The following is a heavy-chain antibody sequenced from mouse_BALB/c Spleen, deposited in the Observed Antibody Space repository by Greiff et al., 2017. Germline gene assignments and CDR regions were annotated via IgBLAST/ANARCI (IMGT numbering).Heavy chain of an antibody. V-gene: IGHV5-4*02. Sequence: EVQVVESGGGLVKPGGSLKLSCAASGFTFSDYYMYWVRQTPEKRLEWVATISDGGSYTYYPDSVKGRFTISRDNAKNNLYLQMSSLKSEDTAMYYCAREGNGNYDFAYWGQGTLVTVSA. D-gene: IGHD2-1*01. CDR1: GFTFSDYY. CDR2: ISDGGSYT. J-gene: IGHJ3*01. CDR3: AREGNGNYDFAY.